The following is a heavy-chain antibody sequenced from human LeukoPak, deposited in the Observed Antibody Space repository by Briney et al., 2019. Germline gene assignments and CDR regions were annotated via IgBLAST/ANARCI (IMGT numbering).Heavy chain of an antibody. Sequence: SETLSLTCTVSGGSISSSSYYWGWIRQPPGKGLEWIGGIYYSGSTYYNPSLKSRVTISVDTSKNQFSLKLSSVTAADTAVYYCARHRTNYFGPLFDYWGQGTLVTVSS. V-gene: IGHV4-39*01. D-gene: IGHD3-10*01. CDR2: IYYSGST. CDR3: ARHRTNYFGPLFDY. J-gene: IGHJ4*02. CDR1: GGSISSSSYY.